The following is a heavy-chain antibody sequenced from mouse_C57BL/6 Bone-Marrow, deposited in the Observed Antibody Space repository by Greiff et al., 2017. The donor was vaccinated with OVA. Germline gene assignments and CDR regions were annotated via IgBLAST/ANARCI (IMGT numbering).Heavy chain of an antibody. CDR3: ARAYYGSSHWCFDV. D-gene: IGHD1-1*01. CDR1: GFTINDFY. Sequence: EVKLVESGGGLVQSGRSLRFSCATSGFTINDFYMEWVRQAPGKGLEWIAASRNKANDYTTEYSASVKGRFIVSRDTSQSILYLQMNALRAEDSAIYYCARAYYGSSHWCFDVWGTGTTVTVSS. CDR2: SRNKANDYTT. V-gene: IGHV7-1*01. J-gene: IGHJ1*03.